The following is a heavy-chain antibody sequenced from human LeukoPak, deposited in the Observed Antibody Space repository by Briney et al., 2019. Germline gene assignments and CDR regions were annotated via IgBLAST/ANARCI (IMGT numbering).Heavy chain of an antibody. Sequence: GGSLRLSCAASGFTFSTYVMTWVRQAPGKGLEWVSAIHGSGGGTYYADSVKGRFTISRDNSKNTLYLQMNSLRAEDTAVYYCATTPGAYYYYHMDVWGQGTTVTVSS. D-gene: IGHD3-10*01. J-gene: IGHJ6*02. V-gene: IGHV3-23*01. CDR1: GFTFSTYV. CDR2: IHGSGGGT. CDR3: ATTPGAYYYYHMDV.